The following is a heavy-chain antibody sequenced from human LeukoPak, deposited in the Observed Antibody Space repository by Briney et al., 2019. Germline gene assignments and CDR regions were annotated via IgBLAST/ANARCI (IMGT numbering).Heavy chain of an antibody. D-gene: IGHD6-19*01. V-gene: IGHV3-7*01. J-gene: IGHJ4*02. CDR2: IKQDGSEK. Sequence: GGSLRLSCAASGFTFSSYWMSWVRQAPGKGLEWVANIKQDGSEKYYVDSVKGRFTISRDNSKNTLYLQMNSLRAEDTGVYYCAKDLSSGSRRAYWGQGTLVTVSS. CDR3: AKDLSSGSRRAY. CDR1: GFTFSSYW.